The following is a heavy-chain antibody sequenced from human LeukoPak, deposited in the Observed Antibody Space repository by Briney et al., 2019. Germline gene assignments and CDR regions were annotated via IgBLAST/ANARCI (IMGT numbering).Heavy chain of an antibody. J-gene: IGHJ4*02. CDR1: GFTFSSYA. CDR2: ISGGGSSR. Sequence: GGSLRLSCAASGFTFSSYAMSWVRQAPGKGLEWVSAISGGGSSRYYGDSVKGRFNISRDNAKNTLYLQMNSMRVEYTAVYYCARGGAAMAYYWGQGTLVTVSS. V-gene: IGHV3-23*01. CDR3: ARGGAAMAYY. D-gene: IGHD5-18*01.